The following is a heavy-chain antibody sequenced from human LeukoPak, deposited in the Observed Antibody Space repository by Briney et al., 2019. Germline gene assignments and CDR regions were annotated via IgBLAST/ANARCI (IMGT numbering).Heavy chain of an antibody. V-gene: IGHV4-34*01. CDR3: ARGGGTDGGHGVVGY. CDR1: GSSFSGYY. D-gene: IGHD4-23*01. J-gene: IGHJ4*02. Sequence: PSETLSLTCAVYGSSFSGYYWSWIRQPPGKGLEWIGEVNHGGSTSYNPSLKSRVTISVDTSNNQYSLKLSSVTAADTAVYYCARGGGTDGGHGVVGYWGQGTLVTVSS. CDR2: VNHGGST.